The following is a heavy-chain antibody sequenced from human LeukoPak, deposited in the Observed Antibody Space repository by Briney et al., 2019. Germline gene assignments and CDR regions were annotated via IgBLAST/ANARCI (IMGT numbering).Heavy chain of an antibody. V-gene: IGHV4-34*01. J-gene: IGHJ4*02. D-gene: IGHD6-6*01. Sequence: SETLSLTCAVYGGAFSGYYWSWIRQPPGKGLEWIGEINHSGSTNYNPSLTSRVTISVDTSKNQFSLKLSSVTAADTAVYYCASEIAARSLHSDYWGQGTLVTVSS. CDR1: GGAFSGYY. CDR3: ASEIAARSLHSDY. CDR2: INHSGST.